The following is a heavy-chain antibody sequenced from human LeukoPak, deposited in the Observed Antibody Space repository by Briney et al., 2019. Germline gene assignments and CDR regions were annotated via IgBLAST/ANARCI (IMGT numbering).Heavy chain of an antibody. Sequence: GGSLRLSCAASGFTFSSYAMHWFRQAPGKGLEYVSAISSNGGSTYYANSVKGRFTISRDNSKNTLYLQMGSLRAEDMAVYYCARGQLLTDYWGQGTLVTVSS. CDR2: ISSNGGST. V-gene: IGHV3-64*01. CDR1: GFTFSSYA. CDR3: ARGQLLTDY. J-gene: IGHJ4*02. D-gene: IGHD2-2*01.